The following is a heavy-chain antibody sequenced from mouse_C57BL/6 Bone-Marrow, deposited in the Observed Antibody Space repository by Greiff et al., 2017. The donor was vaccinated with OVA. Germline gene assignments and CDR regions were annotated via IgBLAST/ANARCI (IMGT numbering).Heavy chain of an antibody. Sequence: VQLQQPGAELVRPGSSVKLSCKASGYTFTSYWMDWVKQRPGQGLEWIGNIYPSDSETHYNQKFKDKATLTVDTSSSTAYMQLSSLTSEDSAVSYCARGEGYGNYDALDYWGQGTSVTVSS. CDR3: ARGEGYGNYDALDY. CDR2: IYPSDSET. D-gene: IGHD2-10*02. V-gene: IGHV1-61*01. J-gene: IGHJ4*01. CDR1: GYTFTSYW.